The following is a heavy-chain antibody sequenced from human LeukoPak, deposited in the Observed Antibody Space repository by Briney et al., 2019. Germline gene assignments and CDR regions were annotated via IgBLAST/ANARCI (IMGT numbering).Heavy chain of an antibody. J-gene: IGHJ5*02. CDR1: GGSISSSSYY. V-gene: IGHV4-39*01. CDR3: ARHSPFFCSSTSCYDNWFDP. Sequence: SETLSLTCTVCGGSISSSSYYWGWIRQPPGKGLEWIGSIYYSGSTYYNPSLKSRVTISVDTSKNQFSLKLSSVTAADTAVYYCARHSPFFCSSTSCYDNWFDPWGQGTLVTVSS. D-gene: IGHD2-2*01. CDR2: IYYSGST.